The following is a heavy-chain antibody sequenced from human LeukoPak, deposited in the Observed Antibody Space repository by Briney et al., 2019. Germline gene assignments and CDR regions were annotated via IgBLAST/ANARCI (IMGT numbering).Heavy chain of an antibody. CDR3: AREYSSSSYVEL. V-gene: IGHV4-39*07. CDR1: GGSISSSSYY. D-gene: IGHD6-6*01. Sequence: PSETLSLTCTASGGSISSSSYYWAWIRQPPGKGLEWIGSFYYSGSTNYNPSLKSRVTISVDTSKNQFSLKLSSVTAADTAVYYCAREYSSSSYVELWGQGTLVTVSS. CDR2: FYYSGST. J-gene: IGHJ4*02.